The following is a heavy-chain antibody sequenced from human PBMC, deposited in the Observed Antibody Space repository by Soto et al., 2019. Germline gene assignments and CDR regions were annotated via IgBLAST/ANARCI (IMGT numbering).Heavy chain of an antibody. Sequence: SETLSLTCAVSGDSISSTNWWSWVRQPPGKGLEWVGEIYHSGSTNYNPSLKSRVSLSVDKSKNQFSLTVKSVTAADTAVYYCARDPDNSGLNFDCWGQGTLGTV. V-gene: IGHV4-4*02. CDR1: GDSISSTNW. CDR3: ARDPDNSGLNFDC. D-gene: IGHD6-19*01. CDR2: IYHSGST. J-gene: IGHJ4*02.